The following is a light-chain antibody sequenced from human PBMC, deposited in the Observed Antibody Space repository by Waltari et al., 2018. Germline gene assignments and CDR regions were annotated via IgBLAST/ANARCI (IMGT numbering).Light chain of an antibody. CDR3: QQYYSTIT. Sequence: DIVMTQSPDSLAVSLGERATINCKSSQSVLYNSNNKNYLAWYPQKPGQPPQLLIYWASTRESGVPDRFSGSGSGTDFTLTSSSLQAEDVAVYYCQQYYSTITFGQGTRLEIK. CDR1: QSVLYNSNNKNY. J-gene: IGKJ5*01. CDR2: WAS. V-gene: IGKV4-1*01.